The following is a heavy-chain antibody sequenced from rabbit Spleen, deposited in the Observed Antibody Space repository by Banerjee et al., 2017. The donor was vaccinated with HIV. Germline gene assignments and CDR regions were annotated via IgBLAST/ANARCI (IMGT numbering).Heavy chain of an antibody. D-gene: IGHD5-1*01. V-gene: IGHV1S40*01. Sequence: SGFSFSSGFMCWVRQAPGKGLEWIGCIYAGSSGSTYYASWATGRITISKTSSTTVTLQMASLTVADTATYFCARAGEGGDGYLNLWGQGTLVTVS. CDR2: IYAGSSGST. J-gene: IGHJ4*01. CDR1: GFSFSSGF. CDR3: ARAGEGGDGYLNL.